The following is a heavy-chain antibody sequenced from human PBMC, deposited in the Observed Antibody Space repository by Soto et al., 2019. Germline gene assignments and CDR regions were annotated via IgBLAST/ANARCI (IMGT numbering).Heavy chain of an antibody. J-gene: IGHJ3*02. V-gene: IGHV4-31*02. CDR1: GDSISRIDYY. CDR2: IYFRGNT. Sequence: SETLSLTCIVSGDSISRIDYYGTWIRQHPEKGLEWIGNIYFRGNTYYSPSLESRLTISVDTSKNQFSLKLTSVTAADTAVYYCAREGGSYDSGGYLIRGAFDIWGQGTMVTVSS. CDR3: AREGGSYDSGGYLIRGAFDI. D-gene: IGHD3-22*01.